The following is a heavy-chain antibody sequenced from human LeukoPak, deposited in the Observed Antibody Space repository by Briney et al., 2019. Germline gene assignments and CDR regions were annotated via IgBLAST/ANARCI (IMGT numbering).Heavy chain of an antibody. D-gene: IGHD4-17*01. V-gene: IGHV1-8*01. CDR1: GYTFTSYD. J-gene: IGHJ4*02. CDR2: MNPNSGNT. CDR3: ARRVSYGDFDY. Sequence: GASVKVSCKASGYTFTSYDVNRVRQATGQGLEWMGWMNPNSGNTGYAQKFQGRVTITRNTSISTAYMQLSSLRSEDTAVYYCARRVSYGDFDYWGQGTLVTVSS.